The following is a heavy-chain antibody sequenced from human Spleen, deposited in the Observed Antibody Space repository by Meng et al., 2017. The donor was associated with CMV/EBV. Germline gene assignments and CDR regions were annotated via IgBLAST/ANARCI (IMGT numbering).Heavy chain of an antibody. CDR3: AKDFCSSTSCFFDH. Sequence: GRSLRLSCVASGFTFDSYSMNWVRQAPGKGLEWVSFVSWDGDSIDYADSVRGRFTISRDNNKNSLYLQMNSLRSEDTAVYYCAKDFCSSTSCFFDHWGQGTLVTVSS. D-gene: IGHD2-2*01. V-gene: IGHV3-43*01. CDR1: GFTFDSYS. CDR2: VSWDGDSI. J-gene: IGHJ4*02.